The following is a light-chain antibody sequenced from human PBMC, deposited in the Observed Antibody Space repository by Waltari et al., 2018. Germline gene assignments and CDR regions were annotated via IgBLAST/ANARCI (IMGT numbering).Light chain of an antibody. CDR1: SSDVGGSNY. J-gene: IGLJ3*02. V-gene: IGLV2-14*01. CDR3: NSYTSISTWV. CDR2: DLS. Sequence: QSALTQPASVSGSPGQSITISCTGTSSDVGGSNYVSWYQQYPGKAPKLIIYDLSNRPSGVSNRFSGSKSGNTASLTISGLQADDEADYYCNSYTSISTWVFGGGTKLTVL.